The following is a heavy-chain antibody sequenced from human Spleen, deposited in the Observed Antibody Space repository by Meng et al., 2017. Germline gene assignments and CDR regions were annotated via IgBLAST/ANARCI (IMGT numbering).Heavy chain of an antibody. CDR3: ARQKDGGLAF. J-gene: IGHJ4*02. D-gene: IGHD2-15*01. Sequence: QVQLQQSVPGLVTPPQTPPLTCAISGDSVSRTRAAWNWIRQSPSRGLEWLGRTYYRSKWYNDYAGSVKSRITVNPDTSKNQFSLLLNSVTPEDTAVYYCARQKDGGLAFWGQGTLVTVSS. CDR1: GDSVSRTRAA. V-gene: IGHV6-1*01. CDR2: TYYRSKWYN.